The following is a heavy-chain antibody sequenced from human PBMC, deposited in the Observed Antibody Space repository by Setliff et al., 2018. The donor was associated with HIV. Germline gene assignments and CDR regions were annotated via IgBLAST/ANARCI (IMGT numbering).Heavy chain of an antibody. CDR3: AGENPDGWLHHYTDV. J-gene: IGHJ6*03. CDR1: GGSFSDYY. CDR2: INHSGTT. D-gene: IGHD2-15*01. Sequence: SETLSLTCTVSGGSFSDYYWGWIRQPPGKGLEWIGEINHSGTTDSNPSLKSRVTISVDTSKNQFSLRLTSVTAADTAVYYCAGENPDGWLHHYTDVWGKGTTVTVSS. V-gene: IGHV4-34*01.